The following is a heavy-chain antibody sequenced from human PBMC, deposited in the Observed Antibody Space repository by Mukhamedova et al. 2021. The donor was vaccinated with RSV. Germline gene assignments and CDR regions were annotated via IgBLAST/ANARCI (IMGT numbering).Heavy chain of an antibody. J-gene: IGHJ4*01. V-gene: IGHV3-33*06. CDR3: GKEVRQWFGESKYYFY. CDR1: TFSSYG. D-gene: IGHD3-10*01. CDR2: IWYDGSNK. Sequence: TFSSYGMHWVRQAPGKGLEWVSVIWYDGSNKYYADSVKGRFTLSRDNSKNTLYLQMNSPRAEDTAVYYCGKEVRQWFGESKYYFY.